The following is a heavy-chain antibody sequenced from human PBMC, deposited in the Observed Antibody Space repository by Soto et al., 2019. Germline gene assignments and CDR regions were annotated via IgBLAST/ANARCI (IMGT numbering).Heavy chain of an antibody. J-gene: IGHJ6*02. V-gene: IGHV3-53*01. CDR2: IYSGGST. D-gene: IGHD2-15*01. CDR3: ARGVGYCCDGNCHSRELPYCYSGMDV. CDR1: GFTVSNTY. Sequence: EVQLVESGGGLIQPGGSLRLSCAASGFTVSNTYMTWVRQAPGKGLEWVSIIYSGGSTYYANSVAGRFTISRDNSKNTLYLQMNSLRAEDTAVYYCARGVGYCCDGNCHSRELPYCYSGMDVWGQGTTVTVSS.